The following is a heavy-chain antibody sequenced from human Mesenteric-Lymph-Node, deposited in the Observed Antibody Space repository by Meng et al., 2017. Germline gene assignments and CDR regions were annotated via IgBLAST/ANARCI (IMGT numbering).Heavy chain of an antibody. Sequence: QVQLQESGPGLVKPSPTLSLTCTVSGGSISSGDYYWSWIRQPPGRGLEWIGYIYYSGSTNYNPSLKSRVTISVDTSKNQFSLKLSSVTAADTAVYYCARDRGYSYGKSFFDYWGQGTLVTVSS. CDR1: GGSISSGDYY. J-gene: IGHJ4*02. CDR3: ARDRGYSYGKSFFDY. CDR2: IYYSGST. D-gene: IGHD5-18*01. V-gene: IGHV4-61*08.